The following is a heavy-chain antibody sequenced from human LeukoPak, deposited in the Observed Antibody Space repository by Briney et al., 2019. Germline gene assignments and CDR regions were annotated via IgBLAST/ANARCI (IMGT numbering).Heavy chain of an antibody. CDR3: AHGSNFFDP. V-gene: IGHV4-4*09. CDR1: GVSISSYY. D-gene: IGHD4-11*01. Sequence: PSETLSLTCTVSGVSISSYYWSWIRQPPGKGLEWIGYISTSGSTNYNPSLKGRVTMSVDTSKDQFSLKLNSVTAADTAVYYCAHGSNFFDPWGQGTLVTVSS. CDR2: ISTSGST. J-gene: IGHJ5*02.